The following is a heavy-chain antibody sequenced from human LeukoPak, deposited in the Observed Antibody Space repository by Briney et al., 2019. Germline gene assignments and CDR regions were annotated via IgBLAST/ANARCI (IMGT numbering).Heavy chain of an antibody. CDR3: ARGRDGYDYAGFDP. J-gene: IGHJ5*02. V-gene: IGHV1-18*01. CDR1: GYPFITYG. CDR2: ISSYNGNA. Sequence: ASVKVSGKASGYPFITYGISWVRQAPGQGFEWMGWISSYNGNADYAQKFRGRVTMTTDPSTNTAYMELRSLRFDDSADYYCARGRDGYDYAGFDPWGQGTRVTVSS. D-gene: IGHD5-24*01.